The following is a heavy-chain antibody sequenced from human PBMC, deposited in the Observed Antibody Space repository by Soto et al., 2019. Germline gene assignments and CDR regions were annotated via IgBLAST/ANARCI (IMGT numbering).Heavy chain of an antibody. V-gene: IGHV1-2*02. J-gene: IGHJ5*02. Sequence: VASVKVSCKASGYTFTAYYVHWLRQAPGQGLEWMGWINPNSGGTKYAQKFQGRVTMTNDTSISTAYMELSRLGSDDTAVYYCARGDFDSSANYYAGWFDPWGQGTLVTVSS. CDR2: INPNSGGT. CDR1: GYTFTAYY. D-gene: IGHD3-22*01. CDR3: ARGDFDSSANYYAGWFDP.